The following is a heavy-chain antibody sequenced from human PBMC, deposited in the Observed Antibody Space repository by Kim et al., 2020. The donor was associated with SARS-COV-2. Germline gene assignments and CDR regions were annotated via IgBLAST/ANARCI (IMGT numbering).Heavy chain of an antibody. J-gene: IGHJ4*02. CDR3: VRGLRSDTVVMVYVIKSYYFDF. Sequence: ASVKVSCTASGYTFTNYDINWVRQATGRGLEWMGWMNPKSGNTGYAQKFQGRVTMTRDTSTSTAYMELNSLTSEDTAVYYCVRGLRSDTVVMVYVIKSYYFDFWGQGTLVTVTS. CDR1: GYTFTNYD. V-gene: IGHV1-8*01. D-gene: IGHD2-8*01. CDR2: MNPKSGNT.